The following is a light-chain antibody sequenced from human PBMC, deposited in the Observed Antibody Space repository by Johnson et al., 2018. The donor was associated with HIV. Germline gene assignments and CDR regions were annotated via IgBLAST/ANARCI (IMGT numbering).Light chain of an antibody. CDR3: GTWDSSLSAHYV. CDR2: ENN. J-gene: IGLJ1*01. CDR1: SSNIGNNY. Sequence: QSVLTQPPSVSAAPGQKVTISCSGSSSNIGNNYVSWYQQVPGTAPKLLIYENNKRPSGTPDRFSGSQSGTSATLGIPGLQTWDEADYYCGTWDSSLSAHYVFGTGTKVTVL. V-gene: IGLV1-51*02.